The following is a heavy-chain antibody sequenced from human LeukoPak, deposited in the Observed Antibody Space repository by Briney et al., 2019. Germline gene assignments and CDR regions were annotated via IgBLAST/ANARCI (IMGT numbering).Heavy chain of an antibody. D-gene: IGHD4-17*01. CDR3: AKIDYDDFHFDF. CDR2: INGNADST. Sequence: PGGSLRLSCAASGFTFRTYAMTWVRQAPGKGLEWVSSINGNADSTYYADSVKGRFTISRDNSKNTLYLQMNSLRAEDTALYYCAKIDYDDFHFDFWGQGTVVTVSS. CDR1: GFTFRTYA. J-gene: IGHJ4*02. V-gene: IGHV3-23*01.